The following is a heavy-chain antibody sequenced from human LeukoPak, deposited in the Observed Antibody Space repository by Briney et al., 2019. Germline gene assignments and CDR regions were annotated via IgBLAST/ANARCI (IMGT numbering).Heavy chain of an antibody. V-gene: IGHV3-7*01. CDR3: AREQPYYYDSSGTALMAEIKYYFDY. Sequence: TGGSLRLSSAASGFTFSSYGMHWVRQAPGKGLEWVANIKQDGSEKYYVDSVKGRFTISRDNAKNSLYLQMNSLRAEDTGVYYCAREQPYYYDSSGTALMAEIKYYFDYWGQGTLVTVSS. CDR2: IKQDGSEK. D-gene: IGHD3-22*01. CDR1: GFTFSSYG. J-gene: IGHJ4*02.